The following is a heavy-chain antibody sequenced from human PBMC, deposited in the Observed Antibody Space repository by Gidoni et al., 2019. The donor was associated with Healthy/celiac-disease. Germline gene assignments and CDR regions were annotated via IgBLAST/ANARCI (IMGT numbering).Heavy chain of an antibody. Sequence: QVQLQQWGAGLLKPSETLSLTCAVYGGSFSGYYWSWIRQPPGKGPEWIGEINPRGSTNYTPSVKSRVTISVDTSKKQFSLKLSFVTAADTAVYYCARVRIYWIQLWSGRPRSMYFDYWGQGTLVTVSS. CDR1: GGSFSGYY. D-gene: IGHD5-18*01. CDR2: INPRGST. J-gene: IGHJ4*02. CDR3: ARVRIYWIQLWSGRPRSMYFDY. V-gene: IGHV4-34*01.